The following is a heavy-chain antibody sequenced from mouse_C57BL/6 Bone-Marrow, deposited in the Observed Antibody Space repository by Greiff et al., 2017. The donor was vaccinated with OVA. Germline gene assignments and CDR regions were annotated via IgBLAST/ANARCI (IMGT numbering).Heavy chain of an antibody. CDR3: ARGDYYGSSYLDY. D-gene: IGHD1-1*01. V-gene: IGHV1-75*01. Sequence: QVQLKESGPELVKPGASVKISCKASGYTFTDYYINWVKQRPGQGLEWIGWIFPGSGSTYYNEKFKGKATLTVDKSSSTAYMLLSSLTSEDSAVYCCARGDYYGSSYLDYWGQGTTLTVSS. CDR2: IFPGSGST. J-gene: IGHJ2*01. CDR1: GYTFTDYY.